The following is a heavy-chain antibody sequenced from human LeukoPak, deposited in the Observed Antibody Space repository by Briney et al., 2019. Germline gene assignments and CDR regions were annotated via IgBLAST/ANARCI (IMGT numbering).Heavy chain of an antibody. D-gene: IGHD3-10*01. Sequence: PGGSLRLSCAAPGFTLNGYWMHWVRQAPGKGLVWVSRINSDGSTTSYADSVKGRFTISRDNSKNTLYLQMNSLRAEDTAVYFCARVATGSYDWFDPWGQEPWSPSPQ. J-gene: IGHJ5*02. V-gene: IGHV3-74*01. CDR2: INSDGSTT. CDR3: ARVATGSYDWFDP. CDR1: GFTLNGYW.